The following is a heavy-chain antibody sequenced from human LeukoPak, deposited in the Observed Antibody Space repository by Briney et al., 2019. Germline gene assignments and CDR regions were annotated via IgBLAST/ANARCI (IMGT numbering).Heavy chain of an antibody. D-gene: IGHD6-6*01. J-gene: IGHJ4*02. CDR2: IWYDGSNK. V-gene: IGHV3-33*08. CDR3: ARQYSSSSKGDY. Sequence: GGSLRLSCAASGFTFSSYGMPWVRQAPGRGLEWVAVIWYDGSNKYYADSVKGRFTISRDNSKNTLYLQMNSLRDEDTAVYYCARQYSSSSKGDYWGQGTLVTVSS. CDR1: GFTFSSYG.